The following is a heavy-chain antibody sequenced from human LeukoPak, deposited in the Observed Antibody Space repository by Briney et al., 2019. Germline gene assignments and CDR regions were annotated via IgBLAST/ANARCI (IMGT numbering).Heavy chain of an antibody. V-gene: IGHV3-7*01. CDR1: GFTFSLHY. CDR3: ATTLIREGSFT. J-gene: IGHJ5*02. CDR2: IKQDGSEK. Sequence: AGGSLRLSCAASGFTFSLHYMGWVRQTPGKGLEWVANIKQDGSEKYYVDSVKGRFTISRDNAKNSLYLQMNGLRAEDTAVYYCATTLIREGSFTWGQGTLVTVSS. D-gene: IGHD3-10*01.